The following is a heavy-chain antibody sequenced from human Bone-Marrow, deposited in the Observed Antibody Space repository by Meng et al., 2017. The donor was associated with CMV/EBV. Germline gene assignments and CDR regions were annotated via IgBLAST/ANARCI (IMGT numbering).Heavy chain of an antibody. Sequence: GGSLRLSCAASGFTFDDYAMHWVRQAPGKGLEWVSGISCNSGSIGYADSVKGRFTISRDNAKNSLYLQMNSLRAEDTALYYCAKDNGKFGGDYHFDYWGQGTLVTVSS. V-gene: IGHV3-9*01. CDR3: AKDNGKFGGDYHFDY. J-gene: IGHJ4*02. CDR1: GFTFDDYA. D-gene: IGHD4-17*01. CDR2: ISCNSGSI.